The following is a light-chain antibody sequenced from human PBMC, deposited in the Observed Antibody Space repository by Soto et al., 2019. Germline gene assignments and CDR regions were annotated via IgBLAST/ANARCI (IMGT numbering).Light chain of an antibody. CDR1: QTIGSY. Sequence: DIQLTQSPSSLSASVGDRVTITCRASQTIGSYLNWYQQQPGKAPKVLIYAASSLQDGFPSRFSGSGSGTGFTLTIISLQPEDFATYFCQQSYNTPWTFGQGTKVEI. V-gene: IGKV1-39*01. CDR2: AAS. CDR3: QQSYNTPWT. J-gene: IGKJ1*01.